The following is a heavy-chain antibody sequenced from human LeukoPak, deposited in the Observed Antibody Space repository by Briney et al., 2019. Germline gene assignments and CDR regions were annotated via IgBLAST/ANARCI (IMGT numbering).Heavy chain of an antibody. J-gene: IGHJ4*02. D-gene: IGHD1-26*01. CDR1: GGSINNYY. V-gene: IGHV4-4*07. CDR2: IYSSGKT. Sequence: PSETLSLTCTVSGGSINNYYWTWIRQPAGKGLEWIGRIYSSGKTNYNPSPKSRVTISVDTSKNQFSLKLSSVTAADTAVYYCARRSGSYYDYWGQGTLVTVSS. CDR3: ARRSGSYYDY.